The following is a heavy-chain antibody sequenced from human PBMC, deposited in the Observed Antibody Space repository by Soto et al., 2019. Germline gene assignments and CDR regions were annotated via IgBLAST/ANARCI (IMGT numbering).Heavy chain of an antibody. CDR1: GYSFSGYW. V-gene: IGHV5-51*01. D-gene: IGHD3-3*01. J-gene: IGHJ6*02. CDR2: IYPDDSDT. CDR3: ARTLYDLWSGFNSLGSGLNSFGSGMDV. Sequence: PGESLKISCKASGYSFSGYWIAWVRQMPGKGLEWMGIIYPDDSDTRYSPSFEGQVTISAAKSISTAYLQWSSLKASDTAMYYCARTLYDLWSGFNSLGSGLNSFGSGMDVWGQGTTVTVSS.